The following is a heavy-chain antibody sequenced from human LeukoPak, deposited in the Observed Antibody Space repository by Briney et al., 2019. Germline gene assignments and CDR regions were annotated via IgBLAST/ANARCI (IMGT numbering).Heavy chain of an antibody. CDR2: IWYDGSNK. V-gene: IGHV3-33*01. CDR3: ARGRAVAVPYFGS. CDR1: GFTFSTYG. J-gene: IGHJ4*02. D-gene: IGHD6-19*01. Sequence: GGSLRLSCTASGFTFSTYGMHWVRQAPGKGLEWVAVIWYDGSNKYYVDSVKGRFTISRDNSKNTLYLLMNSLRAEDTAVYYCARGRAVAVPYFGSWGQGTLVTVSS.